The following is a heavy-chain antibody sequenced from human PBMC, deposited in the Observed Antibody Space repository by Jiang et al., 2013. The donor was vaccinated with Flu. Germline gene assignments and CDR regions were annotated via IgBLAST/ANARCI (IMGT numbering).Heavy chain of an antibody. D-gene: IGHD1-26*01. CDR3: ARDLVGATYGYYYYGMDV. Sequence: LESGGGLVKPGGSLRLSCAASGFTFSSYSMNWVRQAPGKGLEWVSYISSSSSTIYYADSVKGRFTISRDNAKNSLYLQMNSLRDEDTAVYYCARDLVGATYGYYYYGMDVWGQGTTVTVSS. V-gene: IGHV3-48*02. J-gene: IGHJ6*02. CDR1: GFTFSSYS. CDR2: ISSSSSTI.